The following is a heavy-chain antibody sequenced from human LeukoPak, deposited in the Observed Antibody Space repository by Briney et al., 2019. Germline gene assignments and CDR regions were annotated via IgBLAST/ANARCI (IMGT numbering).Heavy chain of an antibody. J-gene: IGHJ5*02. CDR3: ARCNHYDFWSGYYYP. D-gene: IGHD3-3*01. CDR2: INHSGST. CDR1: GGSISSYY. V-gene: IGHV4-34*01. Sequence: SETLSLTCTVSGGSISSYYWSWIRQPPGKGLEWIGEINHSGSTNYNPSLRSRVTISVDTSKNQFSLKLSSVTAADTAVYYCARCNHYDFWSGYYYPWGQGTLVTVSS.